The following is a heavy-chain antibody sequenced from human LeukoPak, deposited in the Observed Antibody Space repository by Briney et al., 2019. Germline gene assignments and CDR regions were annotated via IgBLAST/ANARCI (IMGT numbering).Heavy chain of an antibody. CDR1: GFTFSGSA. J-gene: IGHJ4*02. V-gene: IGHV3-73*01. D-gene: IGHD3-22*01. Sequence: GGSLKLSCAASGFTFSGSAMHWVRQASGKGLEWVCRIRGKANSYATAYAASVKGRFTISIDDSKNTAYLQMNSLKPEDTAVYYCTTNDYYYDSSGYYYVDYWGQGTLVTVSS. CDR3: TTNDYYYDSSGYYYVDY. CDR2: IRGKANSYAT.